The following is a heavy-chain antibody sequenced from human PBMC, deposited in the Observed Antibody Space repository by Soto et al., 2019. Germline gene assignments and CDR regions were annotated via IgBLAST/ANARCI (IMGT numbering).Heavy chain of an antibody. D-gene: IGHD2-2*01. CDR1: GGSISSYY. V-gene: IGHV4-59*08. Sequence: SETLSLTCTVSGGSISSYYWSWIRQPPGKGLEWIGYIYYSGSTNYNPSLKSRVTISVDTSKNQFSLKLSSVTAADTAVYYCARHTIVVVPAAIFHWFDPWGQGTLVTVS. CDR3: ARHTIVVVPAAIFHWFDP. CDR2: IYYSGST. J-gene: IGHJ5*02.